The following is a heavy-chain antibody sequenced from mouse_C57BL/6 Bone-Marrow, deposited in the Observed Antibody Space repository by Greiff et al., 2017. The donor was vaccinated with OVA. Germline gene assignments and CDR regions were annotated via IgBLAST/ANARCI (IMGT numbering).Heavy chain of an antibody. J-gene: IGHJ3*01. CDR1: GYTFTSYW. Sequence: QVQLQPPGAELVRPGTSVKLSCKASGYTFTSYWLHWVKQRPGQGLEWIGVIDPSDSYTNYNQKFKGTATLTVDTSSSTAYMQLSSLTAEDSAVYDCARWDDGYPVAYWGQGTLVTVSA. D-gene: IGHD2-3*01. CDR2: IDPSDSYT. V-gene: IGHV1-59*01. CDR3: ARWDDGYPVAY.